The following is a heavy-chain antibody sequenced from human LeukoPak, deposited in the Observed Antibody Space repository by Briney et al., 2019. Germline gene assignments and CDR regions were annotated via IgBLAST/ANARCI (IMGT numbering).Heavy chain of an antibody. CDR3: ARDVGSGGGTFPTYHFDF. J-gene: IGHJ4*02. Sequence: SETLSLTCTVSSGSITSYYWNWIRQPAGKGLEWIGRIYSSGDTNYNPSLKSRVTMSVDTSKNQFSLRLSSLTAADTAVYYCARDVGSGGGTFPTYHFDFWGQGTLVTVSS. CDR1: SGSITSYY. CDR2: IYSSGDT. V-gene: IGHV4-4*07. D-gene: IGHD3-10*01.